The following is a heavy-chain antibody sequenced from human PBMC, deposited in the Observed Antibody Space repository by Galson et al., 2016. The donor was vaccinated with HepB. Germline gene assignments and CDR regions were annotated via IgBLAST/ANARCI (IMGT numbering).Heavy chain of an antibody. D-gene: IGHD3-10*01. CDR2: IYHTGST. CDR3: ARGSYGSGNYYKPKHSHP. Sequence: ETLSLTCTVSGGSISSYYWSWIRQPPGKGLEWVGYIYHTGSTNYNPSLESRVFISVDLSKNQFSLRVTSVTATDTAMYYCARGSYGSGNYYKPKHSHPWGQGTLVTVSS. CDR1: GGSISSYY. J-gene: IGHJ1*01. V-gene: IGHV4-59*12.